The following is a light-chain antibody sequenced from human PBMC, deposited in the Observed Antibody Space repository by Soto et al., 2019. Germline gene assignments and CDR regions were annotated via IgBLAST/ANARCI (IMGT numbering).Light chain of an antibody. CDR1: QSISSY. Sequence: DIQMTQSPSSLSASVGDRVTITCRASQSISSYLNWYQQKPGKAPKLLIYDASSLKSGVPSRFSGSGSGTEFTLTINSLQPDDFATYYCQQYHIYSGTFGQGTKVDIK. CDR2: DAS. J-gene: IGKJ1*01. V-gene: IGKV1-5*01. CDR3: QQYHIYSGT.